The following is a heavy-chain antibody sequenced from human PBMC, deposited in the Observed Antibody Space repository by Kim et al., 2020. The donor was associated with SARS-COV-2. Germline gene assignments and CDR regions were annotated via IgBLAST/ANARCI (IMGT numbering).Heavy chain of an antibody. J-gene: IGHJ6*02. D-gene: IGHD6-13*01. CDR1: GYTFTSYD. V-gene: IGHV1-8*01. CDR2: MNPNSGNK. CDR3: ARGPLAAAAGTYYYYYYGMDV. Sequence: ASVKVSCKASGYTFTSYDINWVRQATGQGLEWMGWMNPNSGNKGYAQKFQGRVTMTRNTSISTAYMELSSLRSEDTAVYYCARGPLAAAAGTYYYYYYGMDVWGQGTTVTVSS.